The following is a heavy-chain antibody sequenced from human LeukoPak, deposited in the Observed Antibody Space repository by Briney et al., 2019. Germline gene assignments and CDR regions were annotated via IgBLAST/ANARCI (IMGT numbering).Heavy chain of an antibody. CDR2: INPKSGGT. CDR1: GYTFTGYN. J-gene: IGHJ5*02. CDR3: ARDPGQNWFDP. Sequence: ASVKVSCKASGYTFTGYNMHWVRQAPGQGLEWMGWINPKSGGTIFAQKFQGRVTMTRDTSISTAYMELSRLRSDDTAVYYCARDPGQNWFDPWGQGTLVTVSS. V-gene: IGHV1-2*02.